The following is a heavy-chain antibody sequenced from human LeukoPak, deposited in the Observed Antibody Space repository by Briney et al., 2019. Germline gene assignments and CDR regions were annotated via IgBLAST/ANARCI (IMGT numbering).Heavy chain of an antibody. D-gene: IGHD3-3*01. J-gene: IGHJ4*02. CDR2: ISGSGGST. Sequence: GGSLRLSCAASGFTFSSYAMSWVRQAPGKGLEWVSAISGSGGSTYYADSVKGRFTISRDNSKNTLYLQMNSLRAEDTAVYYCATSSLRNTILDYWGQGTPVTVSS. CDR3: ATSSLRNTILDY. CDR1: GFTFSSYA. V-gene: IGHV3-23*01.